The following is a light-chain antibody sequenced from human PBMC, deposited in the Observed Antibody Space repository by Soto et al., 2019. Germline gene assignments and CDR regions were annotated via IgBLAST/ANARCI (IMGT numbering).Light chain of an antibody. J-gene: IGLJ2*01. CDR2: EVT. V-gene: IGLV2-14*01. Sequence: QSALTQPASVSGSPGQSITISCTGTSSDVGGYNYVSWYQQHPGKAPQLIIYEVTNRPSGVSNRFSGSKSGNTASLTISGLQAEDEAHYYCSSYTSSSTLEVVFGGGTKVTVL. CDR3: SSYTSSSTLEVV. CDR1: SSDVGGYNY.